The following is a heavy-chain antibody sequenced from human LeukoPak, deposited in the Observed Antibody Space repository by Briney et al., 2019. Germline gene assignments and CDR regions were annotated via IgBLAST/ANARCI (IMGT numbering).Heavy chain of an antibody. V-gene: IGHV3-23*01. D-gene: IGHD3-16*01. CDR2: IGGGDDDT. J-gene: IGHJ3*02. Sequence: GGSLRLSCAASGFTFSSYDMSWVRQAPGKGPDWVSAIGGGDDDTYYADSVKGRFTISRDNSESTLYLQMNSLRADDTAIYYCAKDGRSYNSVWDPFDIWGQGTMVTVSS. CDR3: AKDGRSYNSVWDPFDI. CDR1: GFTFSSYD.